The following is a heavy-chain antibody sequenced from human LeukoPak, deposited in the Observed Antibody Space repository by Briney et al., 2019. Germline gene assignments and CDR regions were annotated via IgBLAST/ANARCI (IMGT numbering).Heavy chain of an antibody. Sequence: SETLSLTCTVSGGSISSSSYYWGWIRQPPGKGLEWIGRIYYSGSTYYNPSLKSRVTISVDTSKNQFSLKLNSVTAADTAVYYCARRPYYYGSGSREYYFDYWGQGTLVTVSS. CDR3: ARRPYYYGSGSREYYFDY. V-gene: IGHV4-39*01. CDR2: IYYSGST. CDR1: GGSISSSSYY. J-gene: IGHJ4*02. D-gene: IGHD3-10*01.